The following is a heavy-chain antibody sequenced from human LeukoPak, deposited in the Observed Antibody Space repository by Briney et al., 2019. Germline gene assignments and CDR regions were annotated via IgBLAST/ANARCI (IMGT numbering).Heavy chain of an antibody. D-gene: IGHD3-22*01. V-gene: IGHV1-46*01. CDR3: ARAPANKYDSRLTEDY. J-gene: IGHJ4*02. Sequence: ASVKVSCKASGYTFISYYMHWVRQAPGQGLEWMGIIKPSGGSASYAQKFRGRVTLTRDTSTSTVYMELSSLRSEDTAVYYCARAPANKYDSRLTEDYWGQGTLVTVSS. CDR1: GYTFISYY. CDR2: IKPSGGSA.